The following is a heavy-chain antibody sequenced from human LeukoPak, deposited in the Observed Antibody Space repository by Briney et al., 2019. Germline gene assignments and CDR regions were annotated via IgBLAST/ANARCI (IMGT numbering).Heavy chain of an antibody. CDR2: INYGGDT. Sequence: PSETLSLTCGVDGGSFSGYDWSWVRQPPGKGLEWIGEINYGGDTNYNPSLKSRVTISVDTSKNQFSLKVRSVTAADTAVYFCARGLRSTSCQRGACFYYYYYMDVWGKGTTVTVSS. J-gene: IGHJ6*03. CDR1: GGSFSGYD. D-gene: IGHD2-2*01. CDR3: ARGLRSTSCQRGACFYYYYYMDV. V-gene: IGHV4-34*01.